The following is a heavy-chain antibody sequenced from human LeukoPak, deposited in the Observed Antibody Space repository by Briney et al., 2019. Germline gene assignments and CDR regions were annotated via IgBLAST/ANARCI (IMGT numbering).Heavy chain of an antibody. Sequence: PPASVKVSCKASGYTFTSYGISWVRQAPGQGLEWMGWISAYNGNTNYAQKLQGRVTMTTDTSTSTAYMELRSLRSDDTAVYYCASTLPYCSSTSCYSVQDYYGSGSYYSFDYWGQGTLVTVSS. CDR1: GYTFTSYG. CDR3: ASTLPYCSSTSCYSVQDYYGSGSYYSFDY. V-gene: IGHV1-18*01. J-gene: IGHJ4*02. CDR2: ISAYNGNT. D-gene: IGHD3-10*01.